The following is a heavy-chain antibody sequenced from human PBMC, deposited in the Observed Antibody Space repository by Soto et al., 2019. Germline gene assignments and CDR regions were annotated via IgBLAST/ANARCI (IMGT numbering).Heavy chain of an antibody. D-gene: IGHD3-3*01. CDR1: GFTFSSYS. CDR3: ASTRLRFLEWLPQRQNAFDI. Sequence: GGSLRLSCAASGFTFSSYSMNWVRQAPGKGLEWVSYISSSSSTIYYADSVKGRFTISRDNAKNSLYLQMNSLRAEDTAVYYCASTRLRFLEWLPQRQNAFDIWGQGTMVTVSS. V-gene: IGHV3-48*01. CDR2: ISSSSSTI. J-gene: IGHJ3*02.